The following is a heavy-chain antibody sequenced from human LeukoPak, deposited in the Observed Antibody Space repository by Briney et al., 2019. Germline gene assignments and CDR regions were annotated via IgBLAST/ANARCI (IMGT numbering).Heavy chain of an antibody. CDR1: GFTFSNCW. CDR3: ARCDFWSGYYAYMDV. V-gene: IGHV3-7*01. Sequence: GGSLRLSCAASGFTFSNCWMSWVRQAPGKGLEWVANIKQDGSEKYYVDSVKGRFTISRDNAKNSLYLQMNSLRAEDTAVYYCARCDFWSGYYAYMDVWGKGTTVTVSS. D-gene: IGHD3-3*01. J-gene: IGHJ6*03. CDR2: IKQDGSEK.